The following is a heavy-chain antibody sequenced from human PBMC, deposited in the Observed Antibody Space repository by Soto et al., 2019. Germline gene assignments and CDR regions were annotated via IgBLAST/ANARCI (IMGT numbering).Heavy chain of an antibody. D-gene: IGHD2-21*01. V-gene: IGHV4-34*01. CDR1: GGSFSGYY. CDR2: INHSGST. CDR3: ARGLVVPECYWFDH. Sequence: SETLSLTYAVYGGSFSGYYWSWIRQPPGKGLEWIGEINHSGSTNYNPSLKSRVTISVDTSKNQFSLKLNSVTAADTAVFYCARGLVVPECYWFDHWGQGTLVTVSS. J-gene: IGHJ5*02.